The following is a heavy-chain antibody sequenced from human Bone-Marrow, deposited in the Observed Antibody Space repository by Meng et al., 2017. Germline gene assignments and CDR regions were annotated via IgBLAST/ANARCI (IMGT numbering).Heavy chain of an antibody. Sequence: QRQLQESGPGLVRPSETLSLICPVSGDSISSSNYYWGWIRQPPGKGLEWIGSMYYSGNIYYNPSLKSRVTISVDTSKNQFSLKVSSVTAADTAVFYCARHKGHSYGYLYFDYWGQGALVTVSS. CDR1: GDSISSSNYY. CDR3: ARHKGHSYGYLYFDY. J-gene: IGHJ4*02. V-gene: IGHV4-39*01. D-gene: IGHD5-18*01. CDR2: MYYSGNI.